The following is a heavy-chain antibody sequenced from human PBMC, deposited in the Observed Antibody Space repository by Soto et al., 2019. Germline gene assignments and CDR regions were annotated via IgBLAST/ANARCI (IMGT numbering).Heavy chain of an antibody. Sequence: GVLRLSCAASGFTFSTYNMGWVRQAPGKGLEWISYISTSSSSISYADSVKGRFTISRDNAKDSLYLQMSSLRDEDTAVYYCAKDGWFGGFMGGYMDVWGKGTTVTVSS. J-gene: IGHJ6*03. CDR1: GFTFSTYN. D-gene: IGHD3-10*01. CDR3: AKDGWFGGFMGGYMDV. CDR2: ISTSSSSI. V-gene: IGHV3-48*02.